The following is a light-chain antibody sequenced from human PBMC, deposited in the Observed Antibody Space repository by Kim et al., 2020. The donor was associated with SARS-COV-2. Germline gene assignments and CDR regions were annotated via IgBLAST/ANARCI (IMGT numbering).Light chain of an antibody. Sequence: DIQMTQSPSTLSVSVGDRVTITCRASQRIGTWLALYQQKPGKAPRLLIYEASNLDSGVPSRFSGSGSGTEFSLTISSLQTDDFATYYCQQYNRSPGLTFGGGTKVDIK. CDR3: QQYNRSPGLT. CDR1: QRIGTW. CDR2: EAS. V-gene: IGKV1-5*03. J-gene: IGKJ4*01.